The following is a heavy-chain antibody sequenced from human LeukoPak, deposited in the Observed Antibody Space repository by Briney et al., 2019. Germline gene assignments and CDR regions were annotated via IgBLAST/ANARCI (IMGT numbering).Heavy chain of an antibody. V-gene: IGHV4-61*02. D-gene: IGHD5-18*01. Sequence: PSETLSLTCTVSGGSISSGSYYWSWIRQPAGKGLEWIGRIYTSGSTNYNPSLKSRVTISVDTSKNQFSLKLSSVTAADTAVYYCARARGMVTLYYYYMDVWGKGTTVTVSS. J-gene: IGHJ6*03. CDR3: ARARGMVTLYYYYMDV. CDR2: IYTSGST. CDR1: GGSISSGSYY.